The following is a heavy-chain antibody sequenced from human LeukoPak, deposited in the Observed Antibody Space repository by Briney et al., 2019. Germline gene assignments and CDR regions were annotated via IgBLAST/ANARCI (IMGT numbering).Heavy chain of an antibody. V-gene: IGHV3-48*03. CDR2: IGATIRGISTM. J-gene: IGHJ4*02. D-gene: IGHD1-26*01. Sequence: PGGSLRLSCAASGFTFSSYEMNWVRQAPGKGLEWVSFIGATIRGISTMYYADSVKGRFTISRDNAKNSLYLQMNSLRAEDTAIYYCARDQVGGGIDYWGQGTLVTVSS. CDR1: GFTFSSYE. CDR3: ARDQVGGGIDY.